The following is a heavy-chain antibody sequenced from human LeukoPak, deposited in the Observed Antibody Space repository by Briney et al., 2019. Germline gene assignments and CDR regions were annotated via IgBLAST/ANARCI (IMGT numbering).Heavy chain of an antibody. CDR3: ARSINYRNYLLDF. J-gene: IGHJ4*02. V-gene: IGHV3-23*01. D-gene: IGHD4-11*01. CDR2: ISASGVST. CDR1: GFNFKDYD. Sequence: GGSLRLSCAASGFNFKDYDMTWVRQAPGKGLEWVASISASGVSTNFADSVRGRFTISRDNSNRVVYLQMNSLRAQDTAVYYCARSINYRNYLLDFWGQGTRVIVSS.